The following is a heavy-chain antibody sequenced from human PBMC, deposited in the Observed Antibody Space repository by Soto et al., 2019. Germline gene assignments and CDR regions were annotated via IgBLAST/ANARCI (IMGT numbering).Heavy chain of an antibody. CDR2: ISSDGSAK. V-gene: IGHV3-30-3*01. J-gene: IGHJ6*02. Sequence: GSLRLFRGGPGFILSRFTIHWVRQAPGKGLEWVALISSDGSAKYYADSVKGRFTVSRDDSFYLQMTSLRGEDTAVYYCARDGYCSGGSCLDGMDVWGPGTTVTVSS. D-gene: IGHD2-15*01. CDR3: ARDGYCSGGSCLDGMDV. CDR1: GFILSRFT.